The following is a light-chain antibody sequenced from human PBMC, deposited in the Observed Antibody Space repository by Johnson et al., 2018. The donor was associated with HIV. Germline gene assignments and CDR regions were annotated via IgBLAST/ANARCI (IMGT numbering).Light chain of an antibody. CDR3: GTWDSSLSAGV. CDR2: DNN. CDR1: SSNIGRNY. Sequence: HSVLTQPPSVSAAPGQKVTISCSGSSSNIGRNYVSWYQQLPGTAPKLLIFDNNKRPSGIPDRFSGSKSGTSATLGITVLQTGDEADYYCGTWDSSLSAGVFGTGTKVTVL. V-gene: IGLV1-51*01. J-gene: IGLJ1*01.